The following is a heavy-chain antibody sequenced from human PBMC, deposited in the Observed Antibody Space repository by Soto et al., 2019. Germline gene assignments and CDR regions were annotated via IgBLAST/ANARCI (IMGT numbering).Heavy chain of an antibody. J-gene: IGHJ3*02. V-gene: IGHV3-23*01. CDR3: EKAGASGYSYRGDAFDI. D-gene: IGHD3-22*01. CDR2: ISGSGGST. CDR1: GFTVSSYA. Sequence: GGSLRLSCAASGFTVSSYAMSWVRQAPGKGLEWVSAISGSGGSTYYADSVKGRFTISRDNSKNTLYLQMNSLRAEDTAVYYCEKAGASGYSYRGDAFDIWGQGTMVTVSS.